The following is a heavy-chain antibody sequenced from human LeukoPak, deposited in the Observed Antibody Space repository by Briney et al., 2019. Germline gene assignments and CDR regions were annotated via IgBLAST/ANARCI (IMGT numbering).Heavy chain of an antibody. J-gene: IGHJ3*02. CDR3: ARSRVRDYTRPDAFDI. CDR1: GYTFTGYY. Sequence: GASVKVSCKASGYTFTGYYMHWVRQAPGQGLEWMGRIIPILGIANYAQKFQGRVTITADKSTSTAYMELSSLRSEDTAVYYCARSRVRDYTRPDAFDIWGQGTMVTVSS. V-gene: IGHV1-69*02. D-gene: IGHD4-11*01. CDR2: IIPILGIA.